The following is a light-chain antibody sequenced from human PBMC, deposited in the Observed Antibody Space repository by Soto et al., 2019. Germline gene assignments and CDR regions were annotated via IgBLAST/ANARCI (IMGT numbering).Light chain of an antibody. CDR3: ASWTDSLIGRVI. V-gene: IGLV1-47*01. Sequence: QSVLTQPPSASGTPGQRVTISCSGSSSDIGSDYVYWYQQVPGTAPKLLIYRNDQRPSGAPARFSGSRSGTSASLAISGLRSEAEAEYFCASWTDSLIGRVIFGGGTKLTVL. J-gene: IGLJ2*01. CDR1: SSDIGSDY. CDR2: RND.